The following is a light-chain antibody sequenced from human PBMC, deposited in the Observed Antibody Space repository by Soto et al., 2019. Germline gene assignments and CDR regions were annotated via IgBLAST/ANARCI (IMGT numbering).Light chain of an antibody. V-gene: IGKV1-5*03. J-gene: IGKJ2*01. CDR1: QSISTW. CDR3: QQYNYYPYT. Sequence: DIQMTQSPSTLSGSVGDRVTITCRASQSISTWLAWYQQKPGKAPKLLIYKASILESGVPSRFSGSGSGTEFTLTISSLQPDDFATFYCQQYNYYPYTFGQGTKVEI. CDR2: KAS.